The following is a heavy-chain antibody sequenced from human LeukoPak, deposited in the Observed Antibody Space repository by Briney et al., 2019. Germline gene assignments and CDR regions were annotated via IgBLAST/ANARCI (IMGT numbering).Heavy chain of an antibody. D-gene: IGHD2-15*01. CDR1: GFTFSSYS. V-gene: IGHV3-21*01. CDR2: ISSSSSYI. CDR3: ARGGYCSGGSCDPEGFDR. Sequence: GGSLRLSCAASGFTFSSYSMNWVRQAPGKGLEWVSSISSSSSYIYYADSVKGRFTISRDNDKNSLYLHMNSLRAEDTAVYYCARGGYCSGGSCDPEGFDRWGQGTLVTVSS. J-gene: IGHJ5*02.